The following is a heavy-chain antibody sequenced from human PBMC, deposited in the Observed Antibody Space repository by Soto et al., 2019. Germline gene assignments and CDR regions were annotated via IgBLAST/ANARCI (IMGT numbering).Heavy chain of an antibody. CDR1: NGSISSRSSY. J-gene: IGHJ4*02. CDR3: GGQDYGAMGYYCEN. CDR2: IYYIGNT. Sequence: QLQLQESGSGLVKPSETLSLTCIVSNGSISSRSSYWGWIRQTPGKGLEWIGSIYYIGNTYYNPSLKSRVTLSIDTAKTQFSLKMNSVTAADTAVYFCGGQDYGAMGYYCENWGQGALVTVSS. V-gene: IGHV4-39*01. D-gene: IGHD4-17*01.